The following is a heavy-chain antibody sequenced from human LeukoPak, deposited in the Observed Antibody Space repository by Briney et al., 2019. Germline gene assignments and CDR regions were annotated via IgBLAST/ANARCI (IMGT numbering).Heavy chain of an antibody. CDR2: IYHSGST. J-gene: IGHJ4*02. CDR1: GGSISSGGYS. CDR3: ARGPVGQPKDY. V-gene: IGHV4-30-2*01. Sequence: SQTLSLTCAVSGGSISSGGYSWSWIRQPPGKGLEWIGYIYHSGSTYYNPSLKSRVTISVDRSKNQFSLKLSSVTAADTAVYYCARGPVGQPKDYWGQGTLVTVSS. D-gene: IGHD1-26*01.